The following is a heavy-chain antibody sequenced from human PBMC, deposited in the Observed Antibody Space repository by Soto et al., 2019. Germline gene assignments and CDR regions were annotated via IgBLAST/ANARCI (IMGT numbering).Heavy chain of an antibody. CDR3: AKDRYDSSGYPEAFEI. Sequence: QVQLVESGGGVVQPGRSLRLSCAASGFTFSSYGMHWVRQAPGKGLEWVAVISYDGSNKYYADSVKGRFTISRDNSKNTLYLQMNSLRAEDTAVYYCAKDRYDSSGYPEAFEIWGQGTMVTVSS. CDR2: ISYDGSNK. J-gene: IGHJ3*02. D-gene: IGHD3-22*01. V-gene: IGHV3-30*18. CDR1: GFTFSSYG.